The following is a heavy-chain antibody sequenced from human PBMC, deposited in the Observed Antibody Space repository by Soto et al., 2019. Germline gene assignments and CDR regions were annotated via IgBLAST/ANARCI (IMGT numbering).Heavy chain of an antibody. CDR1: GFTFSCYA. D-gene: IGHD3-10*01. CDR3: AKRQKVRGIIDDAFDI. CDR2: ISGSGGST. J-gene: IGHJ3*02. Sequence: GGSLRLSCVASGFTFSCYAMSWVRQAPGKGLEWVSGISGSGGSTYYADSVKGRFTISRDNSKNTLHLQMNSLRAEDTAVYYCAKRQKVRGIIDDAFDIWGQGTMVTVSS. V-gene: IGHV3-23*01.